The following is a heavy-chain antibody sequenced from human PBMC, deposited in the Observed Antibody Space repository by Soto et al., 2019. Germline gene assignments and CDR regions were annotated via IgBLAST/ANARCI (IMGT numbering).Heavy chain of an antibody. CDR1: CYPFTSYD. J-gene: IGHJ3*01. CDR2: ISTYNGNT. CDR3: ARLGPATGIAGGRALDF. Sequence: QVLLVQAGTGVKKPGASVKVSCETSCYPFTSYDITWVRQAPGKGLEWMGWISTYNGNTDYRAKLKGRLSMTTDTSTSTAYMELRSLTSDDTAFYYCARLGPATGIAGGRALDFWGQGTMVIVSS. V-gene: IGHV1-18*04. D-gene: IGHD1-1*01.